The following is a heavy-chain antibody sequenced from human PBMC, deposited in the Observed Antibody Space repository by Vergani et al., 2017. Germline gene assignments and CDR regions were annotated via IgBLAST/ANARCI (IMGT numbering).Heavy chain of an antibody. CDR3: ARLLWPPGMDV. CDR2: INHSGST. V-gene: IGHV4-34*01. Sequence: QVQLQQWGAGLLKPSETLSLTCAVYGGSFSGYYLSWIRQPPGKGLEWIREINHSGSTNYNPSLKSRVTLSVDTSKNQFSLKLSSVTAAETAVYYCARLLWPPGMDVGGEGRTVTVDS. CDR1: GGSFSGYY. D-gene: IGHD3-10*01. J-gene: IGHJ6*04.